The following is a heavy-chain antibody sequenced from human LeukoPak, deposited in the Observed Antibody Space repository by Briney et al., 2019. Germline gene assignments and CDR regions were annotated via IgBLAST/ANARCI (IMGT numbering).Heavy chain of an antibody. Sequence: GGSLRLSCAASGFTFSAYWMHWVRQAPGKGLVWVSRINSDGFSIAYADSVKGRFIISRDNSKNSLYLQMNSLRAEDTALYYCAKGLRYYYDDGAHWDFDYWGQGTLVTVSS. CDR1: GFTFSAYW. J-gene: IGHJ4*02. CDR2: INSDGFSI. V-gene: IGHV3-74*01. CDR3: AKGLRYYYDDGAHWDFDY. D-gene: IGHD3-22*01.